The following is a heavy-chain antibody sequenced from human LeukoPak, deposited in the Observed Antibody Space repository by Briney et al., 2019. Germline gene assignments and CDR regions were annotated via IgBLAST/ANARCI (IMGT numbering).Heavy chain of an antibody. CDR1: GFTFRSYA. V-gene: IGHV3-23*01. D-gene: IGHD3-10*01. CDR2: IGGSGGTT. CDR3: SKDRGGTLGDYFDY. J-gene: IGHJ4*02. Sequence: GGSLRLSCAGSGFTFRSYAMSWVRQTQGKGLEWVSAIGGSGGTTYYADSVKGRFTISRDNSKNTLYLQMNSLRAEDTALYYCSKDRGGTLGDYFDYWGQGTLVTVSS.